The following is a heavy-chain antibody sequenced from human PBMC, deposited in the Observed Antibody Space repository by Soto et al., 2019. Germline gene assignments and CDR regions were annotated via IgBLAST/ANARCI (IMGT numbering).Heavy chain of an antibody. D-gene: IGHD5-12*01. J-gene: IGHJ6*02. V-gene: IGHV3-33*01. CDR1: GFTFSSYG. Sequence: GGSLRLSCAASGFTFSSYGMHWVRQAPGKGLEWVAVIWYDGSNKHYADSVKGRFTISRDNSKNTLYLQMNSLRAEDTAVYYCARDLGGYDWGDYYYYGMDVWGQGTTVTVSS. CDR2: IWYDGSNK. CDR3: ARDLGGYDWGDYYYYGMDV.